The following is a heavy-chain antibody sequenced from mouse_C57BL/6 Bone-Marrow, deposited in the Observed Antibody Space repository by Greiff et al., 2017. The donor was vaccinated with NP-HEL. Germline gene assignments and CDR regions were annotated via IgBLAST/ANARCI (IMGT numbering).Heavy chain of an antibody. V-gene: IGHV1-62-2*01. Sequence: VKLQQSGAELVKPGASVKLSCKASGYTFTEYTIHWVKQRSGQGLEWIGWFYPGSGSIKYNEKFKDKATLTADKSSSTVYMELSRLTSEDSAVYFCARHGKRDYYGSSYLAWFAYWGQGTLVTVSA. CDR1: GYTFTEYT. D-gene: IGHD1-1*01. CDR3: ARHGKRDYYGSSYLAWFAY. J-gene: IGHJ3*01. CDR2: FYPGSGSI.